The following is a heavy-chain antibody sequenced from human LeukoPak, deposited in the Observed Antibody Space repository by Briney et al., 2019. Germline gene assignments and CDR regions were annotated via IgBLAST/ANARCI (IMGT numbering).Heavy chain of an antibody. Sequence: GGSLRLSCAASGFSFSSSWMSWVRQAPGKGLEWVANIKQDGSEKYYVDSVKGRFTISRDNAKNSLYLQMNSLRAEDTAVYYCASSVTMVRGEHDAFDIWGQGTMVTVSS. CDR3: ASSVTMVRGEHDAFDI. D-gene: IGHD3-10*01. J-gene: IGHJ3*02. CDR2: IKQDGSEK. CDR1: GFSFSSSW. V-gene: IGHV3-7*01.